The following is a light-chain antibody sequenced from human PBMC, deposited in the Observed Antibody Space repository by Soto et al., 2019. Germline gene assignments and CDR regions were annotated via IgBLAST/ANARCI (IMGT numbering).Light chain of an antibody. CDR2: LGS. V-gene: IGKV2-28*01. J-gene: IGKJ3*01. CDR1: QNLLHGNGYNY. Sequence: DIVMTQSPLSLPVTPGEPASISCRSSQNLLHGNGYNYLEWYLQKPGQSSQLLIYLGSTRASGVPVRFSGSGSGTDFTLKISTVEAEDVGVYYCRQGLQVPFTCCPGTKVDIK. CDR3: RQGLQVPFT.